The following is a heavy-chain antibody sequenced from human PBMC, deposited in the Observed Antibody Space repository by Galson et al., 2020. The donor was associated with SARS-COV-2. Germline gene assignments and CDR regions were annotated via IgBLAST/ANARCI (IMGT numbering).Heavy chain of an antibody. J-gene: IGHJ4*02. CDR1: GGSISSDNYY. CDR2: IHHGGNT. V-gene: IGHV4-39*07. CDR3: ARDREGYCSSISCYGGDY. D-gene: IGHD2-2*01. Sequence: ASETLSLTCRVSGGSISSDNYYWGWIRQPPGKGLEWIGGIHHGGNTYYNPSLKSRVTLSVDTSKNQFSLKMTSVTAADTAVYYCARDREGYCSSISCYGGDYWGQGTLVIVSS.